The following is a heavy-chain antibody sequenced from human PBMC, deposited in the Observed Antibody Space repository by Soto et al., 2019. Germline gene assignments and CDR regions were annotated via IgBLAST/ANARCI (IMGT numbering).Heavy chain of an antibody. Sequence: QVQLVESGGGVVQPGRSLRLSCAASGFTFSSYGMHWVRQAPGKGLEWVAVIWYDGSNKYYADSVKGRFTISRDNSKNTLYLQMNSLRAEDTAVYYCAREGNDFWSGYEDYYYMDVWGKGTTVTVSS. J-gene: IGHJ6*03. CDR1: GFTFSSYG. D-gene: IGHD3-3*01. CDR2: IWYDGSNK. CDR3: AREGNDFWSGYEDYYYMDV. V-gene: IGHV3-33*01.